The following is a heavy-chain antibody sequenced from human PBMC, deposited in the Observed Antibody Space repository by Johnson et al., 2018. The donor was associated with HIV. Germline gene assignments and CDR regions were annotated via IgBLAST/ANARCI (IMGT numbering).Heavy chain of an antibody. CDR2: ITCDGSEK. D-gene: IGHD6-13*01. CDR3: ARDVRPKQLVSAFDI. CDR1: GFTFSSSW. V-gene: IGHV3-52*01. Sequence: VQLVESGGGVVQPGRSLRLSCAASGFTFSSSWMHWVCQAPEKGLEWVADITCDGSEKYYVDSVTGRLTISRDNANNSLYRQMNSLSAEDTAGYYCARDVRPKQLVSAFDIWGQGTMVTVSS. J-gene: IGHJ3*02.